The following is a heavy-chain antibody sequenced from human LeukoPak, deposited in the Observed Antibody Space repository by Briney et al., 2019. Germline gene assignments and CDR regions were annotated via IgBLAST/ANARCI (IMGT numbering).Heavy chain of an antibody. CDR2: IKSKTDGGTI. J-gene: IGHJ4*02. Sequence: GGSLRLSCAASGFAFSNAWMSWVRQVPGQGLEWVGRIKSKTDGGTIDYAAPVKGRFIISRNDSKNTLFLQMNSLKTEDTAVYCCATIGNIVLVPAAMTFDYWGQGTLVTVSS. CDR1: GFAFSNAW. CDR3: ATIGNIVLVPAAMTFDY. D-gene: IGHD2-2*01. V-gene: IGHV3-15*01.